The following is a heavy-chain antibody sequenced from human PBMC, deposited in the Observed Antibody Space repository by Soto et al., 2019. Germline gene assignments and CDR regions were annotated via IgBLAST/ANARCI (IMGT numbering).Heavy chain of an antibody. J-gene: IGHJ4*02. CDR1: GFTFTNAW. D-gene: IGHD2-21*01. CDR2: VKSKSDGETI. V-gene: IGHV3-15*01. CDR3: STDRRIASSDY. Sequence: EVQLVESGGGLVKPGESLRLSCAASGFTFTNAWMGWVRQAPGKGLEWVGRVKSKSDGETIDYAAPVKGRFTISRDDSKNTLYLQMNSLNAEDTAVYYCSTDRRIASSDYWGQGTLVTVSS.